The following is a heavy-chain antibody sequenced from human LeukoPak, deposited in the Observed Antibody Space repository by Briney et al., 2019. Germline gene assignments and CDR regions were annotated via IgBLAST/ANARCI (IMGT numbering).Heavy chain of an antibody. J-gene: IGHJ4*02. V-gene: IGHV3-74*01. D-gene: IGHD3-10*01. CDR2: INEDGSST. Sequence: GGPLRLSCAASGYTFSSYWMHWVRQGPGKGLLWVSRINEDGSSTSYAESVRSRFTISRDNAKNTLYLQMNSLRAEDAAVYYCTRDTFGARDSWGQGTLVTVSS. CDR3: TRDTFGARDS. CDR1: GYTFSSYW.